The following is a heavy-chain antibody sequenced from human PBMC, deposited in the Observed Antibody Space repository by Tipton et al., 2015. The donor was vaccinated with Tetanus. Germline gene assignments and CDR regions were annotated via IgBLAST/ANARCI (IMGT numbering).Heavy chain of an antibody. J-gene: IGHJ4*02. Sequence: LRLSCSVSGGSLRSGDYQWNWIRQPPGKGLEWLAYISPRGRTNPKYSLKSRIKISQDKSKNQFSLRVASVTAADTAVYYCVRANYEFPKKGPFDSWGPGSLVIVSS. CDR2: ISPRGRT. D-gene: IGHD3-3*01. CDR3: VRANYEFPKKGPFDS. V-gene: IGHV4-61*08. CDR1: GGSLRSGDYQ.